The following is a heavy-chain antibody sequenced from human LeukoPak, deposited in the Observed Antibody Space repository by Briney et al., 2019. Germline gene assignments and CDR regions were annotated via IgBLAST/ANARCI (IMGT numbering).Heavy chain of an antibody. CDR1: GFTFSSYT. J-gene: IGHJ6*03. CDR2: ISSSSSYI. CDR3: AKDSDAYNWNLNYYYYMDV. D-gene: IGHD1-7*01. Sequence: GGSLRLSCAASGFTFSSYTMHWVRQAPGKGLEWVSSISSSSSYIYYADSVKGRFTISRDNSKNSLYLQMNSLRAEDTALYYCAKDSDAYNWNLNYYYYMDVWGKGTTVTVSS. V-gene: IGHV3-21*04.